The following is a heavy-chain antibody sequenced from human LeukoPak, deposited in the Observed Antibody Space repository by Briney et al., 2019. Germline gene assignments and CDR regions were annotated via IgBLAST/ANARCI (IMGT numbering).Heavy chain of an antibody. J-gene: IGHJ4*02. CDR2: INPSGGST. V-gene: IGHV1-46*01. D-gene: IGHD5-18*01. CDR3: ARAGGYSYGLTVPHFDY. Sequence: ASVKVSCKASGYTFTSYYMHWVRQAPGQGLEWMGIINPSGGSTSYAQKFQGRVTMTRDTSTSTAYMELSGLRSEDTAVYYCARAGGYSYGLTVPHFDYWGQGTLVTVSS. CDR1: GYTFTSYY.